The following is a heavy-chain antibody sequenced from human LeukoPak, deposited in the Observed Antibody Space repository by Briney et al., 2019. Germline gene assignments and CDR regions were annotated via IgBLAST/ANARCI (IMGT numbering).Heavy chain of an antibody. CDR1: GGSISNYY. J-gene: IGHJ4*02. V-gene: IGHV4-59*08. CDR2: VYNSGRT. Sequence: SETLSLTCSVPGGSISNYYWSWIWQPPGKGLEWIGYVYNSGRTHYNPSLKSRVTISVDTSKYQFSLKLSSVTAADTAVYYCARCRDGYVFDYWGQGTLVTVSS. D-gene: IGHD5-24*01. CDR3: ARCRDGYVFDY.